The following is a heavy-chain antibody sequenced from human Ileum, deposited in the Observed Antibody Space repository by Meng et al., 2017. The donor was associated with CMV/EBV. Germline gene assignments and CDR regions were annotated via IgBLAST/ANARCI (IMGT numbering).Heavy chain of an antibody. CDR2: IRLNSGDT. Sequence: QVELVQAGPEMKTSGASVKVSCKASGDIVTGYYMNWFRQAPGQGLEWMGQIRLNSGDTHYAQKFQGRVTMTRDMSIITAYMELSSLMSDDTAVYYCARENWVYDYWGQGTLVTVSS. J-gene: IGHJ4*02. CDR1: GDIVTGYY. D-gene: IGHD7-27*01. CDR3: ARENWVYDY. V-gene: IGHV1-2*06.